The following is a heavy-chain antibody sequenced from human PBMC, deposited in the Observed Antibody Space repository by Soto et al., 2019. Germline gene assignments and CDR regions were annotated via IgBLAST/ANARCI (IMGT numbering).Heavy chain of an antibody. V-gene: IGHV1-69*13. CDR3: ARVAVLDYYDSSGYPDRDY. CDR2: IIPIFGTA. CDR1: GGTFSSYA. D-gene: IGHD3-22*01. J-gene: IGHJ4*02. Sequence: SVKVSCKASGGTFSSYAISWVRQAPGQGLEWMGGIIPIFGTANYAQKFQGRVTITADESTSTAYMELSSLRSEDTAVYYCARVAVLDYYDSSGYPDRDYWGQGTLVTVSS.